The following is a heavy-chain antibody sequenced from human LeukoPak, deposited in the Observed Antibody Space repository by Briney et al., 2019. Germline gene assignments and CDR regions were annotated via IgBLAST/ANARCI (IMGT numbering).Heavy chain of an antibody. CDR1: GGTFSSYA. CDR2: IIPIFGTA. Sequence: SVKVSCKASGGTFSSYAISWVRQAPGQGLEWMGGIIPIFGTANYAQKLQGRVTITADKSTSTAYMELSSLRSEDTAVYYCARGYNDYGDYVYGDWGQGTLVTVSS. J-gene: IGHJ4*02. CDR3: ARGYNDYGDYVYGD. D-gene: IGHD4-17*01. V-gene: IGHV1-69*06.